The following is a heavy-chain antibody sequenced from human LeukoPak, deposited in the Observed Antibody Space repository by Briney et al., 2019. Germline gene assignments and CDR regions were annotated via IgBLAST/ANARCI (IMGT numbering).Heavy chain of an antibody. V-gene: IGHV3-7*01. D-gene: IGHD3-22*01. CDR3: ARPPFYYDSSGY. J-gene: IGHJ4*02. CDR2: IKQDGSEK. CDR1: GFTLKLCW. Sequence: QPGGSLSLPCAASGFTLKLCWTSWVRQAPGKGLEWVANIKQDGSEKYYVDSVKGRFTISRDNAKNSLYLQMNSLRAEDTAVYYCARPPFYYDSSGYWGQGTLVTVSS.